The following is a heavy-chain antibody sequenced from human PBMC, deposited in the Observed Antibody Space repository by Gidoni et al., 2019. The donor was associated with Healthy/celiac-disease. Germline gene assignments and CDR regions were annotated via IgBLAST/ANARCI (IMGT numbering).Heavy chain of an antibody. CDR2: SYHSGST. Sequence: QVQLQESGPGLVKPSETLSLTCAASGYSICSGYYWGWIRQPPGKGLEWIGSSYHSGSTYYNPSLKSRVTISVDTSKNQFSLKLSSVTAADTAVYYCARDLGCSGGSCYPEDYWGQGTLVTVSS. D-gene: IGHD2-15*01. CDR1: GYSICSGYY. CDR3: ARDLGCSGGSCYPEDY. J-gene: IGHJ4*02. V-gene: IGHV4-38-2*02.